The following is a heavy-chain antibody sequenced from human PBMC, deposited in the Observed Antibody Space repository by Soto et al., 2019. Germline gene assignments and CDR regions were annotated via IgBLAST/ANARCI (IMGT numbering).Heavy chain of an antibody. Sequence: QVQLVQSGAEVKKPGASVKVSCKASGYTFTSYHISWVRQAPGQGLEWMGWISAYNGNTNYAQKLQGRVTMTTDTSSRTAYMDLSSPRSDDTAVYSCARVALHSDYWGQGTLVTVSS. CDR3: ARVALHSDY. V-gene: IGHV1-18*01. D-gene: IGHD2-21*02. J-gene: IGHJ4*02. CDR1: GYTFTSYH. CDR2: ISAYNGNT.